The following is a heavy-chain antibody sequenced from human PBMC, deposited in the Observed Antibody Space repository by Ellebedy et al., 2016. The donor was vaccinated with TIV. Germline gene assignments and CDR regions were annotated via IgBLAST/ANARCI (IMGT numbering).Heavy chain of an antibody. CDR2: INHSGST. J-gene: IGHJ4*02. CDR3: ARDSACCGDCYSHY. CDR1: GGSFSGYY. V-gene: IGHV4-34*01. Sequence: SETLSLTXAVYGGSFSGYYWSWIRQPPGKGLEWIGEINHSGSTSYNPSLKSRVTISVDTSKNQFSLKLSSVTAADTAVYYCARDSACCGDCYSHYWGQGTLVTVSS. D-gene: IGHD2-21*02.